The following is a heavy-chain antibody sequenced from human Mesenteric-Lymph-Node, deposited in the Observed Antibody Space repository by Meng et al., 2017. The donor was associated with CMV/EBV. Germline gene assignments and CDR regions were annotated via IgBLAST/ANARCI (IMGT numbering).Heavy chain of an antibody. Sequence: SETLSLTCTVSGGSVSSGSYYWSWIRQPPGKGLEWIGYIYYTGSTNYNPSLKSQVTISVATSKNQFSLKLNSVTAADTAVYYCARGREGTAMGDIDYWGQGTLVTVSS. V-gene: IGHV4-61*01. D-gene: IGHD5-18*01. J-gene: IGHJ4*02. CDR1: GGSVSSGSYY. CDR2: IYYTGST. CDR3: ARGREGTAMGDIDY.